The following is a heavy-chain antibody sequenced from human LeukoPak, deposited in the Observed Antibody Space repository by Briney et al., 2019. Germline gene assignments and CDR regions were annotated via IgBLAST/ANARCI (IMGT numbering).Heavy chain of an antibody. J-gene: IGHJ3*02. V-gene: IGHV3-23*01. CDR1: GFTFDSYG. CDR3: AKAVDLATISVDI. Sequence: HPGGSLRLSCAASGFTFDSYGMNWVRQAPGKGLEWVSGISGSGVYTYYADSVKGRFTISRDNSRNTLYLVMNSLRVDDTAVHYCAKAVDLATISVDIWGQGTMVTVSS. D-gene: IGHD5-24*01. CDR2: ISGSGVYT.